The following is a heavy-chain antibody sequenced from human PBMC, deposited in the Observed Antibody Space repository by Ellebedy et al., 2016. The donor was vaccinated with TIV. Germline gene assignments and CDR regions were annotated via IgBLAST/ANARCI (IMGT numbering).Heavy chain of an antibody. D-gene: IGHD3-10*01. Sequence: AASVKVSCKTSGYPFTTYGITWVRRAPGQGLEWMGWISTSSTTRMYLQRFQGRITMTTETSTSTAYIELRSLKSDDTAVYYCAIIGGSGSYYKGVDFDHWGQGALVTVSS. CDR1: GYPFTTYG. V-gene: IGHV1-18*01. CDR3: AIIGGSGSYYKGVDFDH. J-gene: IGHJ4*02. CDR2: ISTSSTTR.